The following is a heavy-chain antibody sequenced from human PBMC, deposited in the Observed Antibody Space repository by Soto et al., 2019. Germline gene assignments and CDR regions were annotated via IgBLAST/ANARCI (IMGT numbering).Heavy chain of an antibody. CDR3: ARARIVVVPAASRFDP. CDR2: INHSGST. V-gene: IGHV4-34*01. CDR1: GGSFSGYY. J-gene: IGHJ5*02. Sequence: QVQLQQWGAGLLKPSEILSLTCAVYGGSFSGYYWSWIRQPPGKGLEWIGEINHSGSTNYNPSLKSRVTISVDTSKNQFSLKLSSVTAADTAVYYCARARIVVVPAASRFDPWGQGTLVTVSS. D-gene: IGHD2-2*01.